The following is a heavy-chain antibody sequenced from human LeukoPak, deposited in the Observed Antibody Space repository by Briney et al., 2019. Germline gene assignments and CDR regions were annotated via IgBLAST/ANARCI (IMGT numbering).Heavy chain of an antibody. Sequence: GGSLRLXCAASGFTFSSYEMNWVRQAPGKGLEWVSYISSSGSTIYYADSEKGRFTISRDNAKNSLCLQMNSLRDEDTAVYYCTTETIGRHYDYWGQGTLLTVSS. CDR2: ISSSGSTI. J-gene: IGHJ4*02. CDR3: TTETIGRHYDY. CDR1: GFTFSSYE. D-gene: IGHD1-14*01. V-gene: IGHV3-48*03.